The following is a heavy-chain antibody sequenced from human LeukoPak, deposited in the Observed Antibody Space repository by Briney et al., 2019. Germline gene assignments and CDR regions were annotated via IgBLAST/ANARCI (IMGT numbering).Heavy chain of an antibody. CDR2: INPSDGST. Sequence: ASVKVSCKASGFTFNSYYMRWVRQAPGQGLEWMGTINPSDGSTIYAQKFQGGVTVTRDSSTSTVYMELGSLRSEDTAVYYCARPLTSGSTSYFGYWGQGTLVTVSS. J-gene: IGHJ4*02. CDR1: GFTFNSYY. D-gene: IGHD5-12*01. V-gene: IGHV1-46*02. CDR3: ARPLTSGSTSYFGY.